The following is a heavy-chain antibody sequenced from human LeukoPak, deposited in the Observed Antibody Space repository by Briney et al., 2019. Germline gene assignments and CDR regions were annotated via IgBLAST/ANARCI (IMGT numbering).Heavy chain of an antibody. Sequence: GGSLRLSCAVSGSTLTEHAWSWVRQAPGEGLEWVSGIIDVGGTYYADSVKGRFTISRDSSKNTLYLQMNSLRAEDTATYYCAKDYCRGGNCPLPFFDSWGQGTLVAVSS. CDR3: AKDYCRGGNCPLPFFDS. CDR2: IIDVGGT. J-gene: IGHJ4*02. CDR1: GSTLTEHA. D-gene: IGHD2-15*01. V-gene: IGHV3-23*01.